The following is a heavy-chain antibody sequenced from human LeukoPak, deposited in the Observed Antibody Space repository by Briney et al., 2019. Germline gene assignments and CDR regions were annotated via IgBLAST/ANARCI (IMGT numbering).Heavy chain of an antibody. CDR2: IFRSSIYT. CDR3: SRDRPDYFGDFSHYFDY. CDR1: GFTFSDYY. V-gene: IGHV3-11*05. Sequence: GGSLRLSCAASGFTFSDYYMSWLRQAPGKGLEWVSFIFRSSIYTNYAVSVQGRFTISRDNAKNSLYLQMNGLRAEDTAVYYCSRDRPDYFGDFSHYFDYWGQGTLVTVSS. D-gene: IGHD2-21*01. J-gene: IGHJ4*02.